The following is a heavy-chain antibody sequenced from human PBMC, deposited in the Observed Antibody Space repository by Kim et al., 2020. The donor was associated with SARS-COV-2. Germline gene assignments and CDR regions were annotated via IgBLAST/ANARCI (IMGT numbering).Heavy chain of an antibody. J-gene: IGHJ4*02. CDR2: GST. CDR3: ARGGHVFDY. V-gene: IGHV4-34*01. Sequence: GSTNYNPSLKSRVTISVDTSKNQFSLKLSSVTAADTAVYYCARGGHVFDYWGQGTLVTVSS.